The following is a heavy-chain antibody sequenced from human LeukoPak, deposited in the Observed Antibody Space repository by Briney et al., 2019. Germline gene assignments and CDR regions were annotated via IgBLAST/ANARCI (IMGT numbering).Heavy chain of an antibody. Sequence: GGSLRLSCAASGFTFSSYSMNWVRQAPGKGLEWVSSISSSSSYIYYADSVKGRFTISRGNAKNSLYLQMNSLRAEDTAVYYCARAKYSSGCFDYWGQGTLVTVSS. D-gene: IGHD6-19*01. CDR3: ARAKYSSGCFDY. CDR2: ISSSSSYI. J-gene: IGHJ4*02. V-gene: IGHV3-21*01. CDR1: GFTFSSYS.